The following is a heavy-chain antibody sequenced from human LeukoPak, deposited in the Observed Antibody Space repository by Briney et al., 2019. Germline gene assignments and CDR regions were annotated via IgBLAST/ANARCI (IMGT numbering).Heavy chain of an antibody. CDR3: ARDSGYSYGDDAFDI. Sequence: SETLSLTCAVSGYSISSGYYWGWIRQPPGKGLEWIGSIYHSGSTYYNPSLKSRVTISVDTSKNQLSLKLSSVTAADTAVYYCARDSGYSYGDDAFDIWGQGTMVTVSS. D-gene: IGHD5-18*01. V-gene: IGHV4-38-2*02. J-gene: IGHJ3*02. CDR1: GYSISSGYY. CDR2: IYHSGST.